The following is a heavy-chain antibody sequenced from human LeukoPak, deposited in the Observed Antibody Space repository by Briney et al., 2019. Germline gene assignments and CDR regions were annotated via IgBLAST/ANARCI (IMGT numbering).Heavy chain of an antibody. D-gene: IGHD3-10*01. CDR2: IYDSGTT. J-gene: IGHJ5*02. Sequence: PSETLSLTCTVSVGSIRSSNYYWGWIRQPPGKGLELIGSIYDSGTTCYNPSLKGRVTISVDTSKNQFSLKLNSVTAADAVVYYCARHYGPWGQGTLVTVSS. V-gene: IGHV4-39*01. CDR3: ARHYGP. CDR1: VGSIRSSNYY.